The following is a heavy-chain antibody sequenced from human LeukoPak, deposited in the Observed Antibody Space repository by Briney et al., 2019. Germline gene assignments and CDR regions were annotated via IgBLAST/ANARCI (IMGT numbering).Heavy chain of an antibody. CDR1: GGSISSSSNY. V-gene: IGHV4-39*01. Sequence: SETLSLTCTVSGGSISSSSNYWGWIRQAPGKGLEWIGSIHYSGTTYYNSSLKSRVTISVDTSKTQFSLKLSSVTAADTAVYYCARLLSTSRSTPGALDYWGQGTLVTVSS. CDR3: ARLLSTSRSTPGALDY. CDR2: IHYSGTT. J-gene: IGHJ4*02. D-gene: IGHD2-2*01.